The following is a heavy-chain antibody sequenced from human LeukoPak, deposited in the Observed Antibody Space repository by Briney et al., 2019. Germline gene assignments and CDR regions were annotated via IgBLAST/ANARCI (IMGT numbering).Heavy chain of an antibody. CDR1: GYTFTGYY. CDR3: ARVVAPYYYGSGSYLWFDP. Sequence: VASVKVSCKASGYTFTGYYMHWVRQAPGQGLEWMGWINPNSGGTNYAQKFQGRVTMTRDTSISTAYMELSRLRSDDTAVYYCARVVAPYYYGSGSYLWFDPWGQGTLVTVSS. CDR2: INPNSGGT. J-gene: IGHJ5*02. V-gene: IGHV1-2*02. D-gene: IGHD3-10*01.